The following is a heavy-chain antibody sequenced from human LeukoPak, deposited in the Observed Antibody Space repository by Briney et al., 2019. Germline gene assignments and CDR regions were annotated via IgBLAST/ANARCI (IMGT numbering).Heavy chain of an antibody. CDR2: ISAYNGNT. V-gene: IGHV1-18*01. CDR1: GYTFTSYG. D-gene: IGHD3-22*01. CDR3: ARDHYYDSSGLDAFDI. J-gene: IGHJ3*02. Sequence: ASVKVSCKTSGYTFTSYGISWVRQAPGLGLEWMGWISAYNGNTNYAQKLQGRVTMTTDTSTSTAYMELRSLRSDDTAVYYCARDHYYDSSGLDAFDIWGQGTMVTVSS.